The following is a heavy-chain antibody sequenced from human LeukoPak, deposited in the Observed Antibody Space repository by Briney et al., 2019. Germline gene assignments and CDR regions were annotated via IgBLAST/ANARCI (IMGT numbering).Heavy chain of an antibody. CDR3: AKRGVVIRVILVGFHKEAYYFDS. J-gene: IGHJ4*02. V-gene: IGHV3-23*01. D-gene: IGHD3-10*01. CDR2: ISGSGGGT. Sequence: GILRLSCAVSGITLSNYGMSWVRQAPGKGLEWVAGISGSGGGTHYADSVKGRFTVSRDNAKNTLHLQLNSLRAEDSAVYFCAKRGVVIRVILVGFHKEAYYFDSWGQGALVTVSS. CDR1: GITLSNYG.